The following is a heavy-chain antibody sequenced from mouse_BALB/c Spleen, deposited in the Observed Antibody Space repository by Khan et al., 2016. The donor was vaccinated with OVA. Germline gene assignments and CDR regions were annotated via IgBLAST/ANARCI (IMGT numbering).Heavy chain of an antibody. D-gene: IGHD1-2*01. V-gene: IGHV3-2*02. CDR3: ARTARIKY. CDR1: GYSITSGYG. CDR2: ISYSGST. Sequence: EVQLVASGPGLVKPSQSLSLTCTVTGYSITSGYGWNWIRQFPGNKLEWMGYISYSGSTNYNPSLKRRISITRDTSKNQFFLQLNSVTTEDTATYYCARTARIKYWGQGTTLTVSS. J-gene: IGHJ2*01.